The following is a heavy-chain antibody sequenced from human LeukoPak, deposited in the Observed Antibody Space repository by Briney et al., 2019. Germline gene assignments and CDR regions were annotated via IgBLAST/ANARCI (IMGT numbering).Heavy chain of an antibody. J-gene: IGHJ6*02. Sequence: GGSLSLSFEASGLTFSSYNMNWVRRAPGKGLEWVSSISGSRSHIYYADSVRGRFTISRDNAKNSLFLQMNSLRAEDTAVYYCARDKAPVITNYYYYAMDVWGQGTTVTVSS. CDR2: ISGSRSHI. D-gene: IGHD3-16*02. CDR3: ARDKAPVITNYYYYAMDV. V-gene: IGHV3-21*01. CDR1: GLTFSSYN.